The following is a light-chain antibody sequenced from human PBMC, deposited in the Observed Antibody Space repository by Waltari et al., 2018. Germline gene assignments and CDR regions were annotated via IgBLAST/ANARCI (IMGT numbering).Light chain of an antibody. CDR2: DVD. CDR3: SSYTSGASVDV. CDR1: TGDIGSYNY. Sequence: QSALTQPASVSGSPGQPITITCTGTTGDIGSYNYVSWYQQYPGEAPKLIVYDVDNRPSGLSYRFSGAKSGNTASLTISGLQTEDEADYYCSSYTSGASVDVFGTGTRVTVL. V-gene: IGLV2-14*01. J-gene: IGLJ1*01.